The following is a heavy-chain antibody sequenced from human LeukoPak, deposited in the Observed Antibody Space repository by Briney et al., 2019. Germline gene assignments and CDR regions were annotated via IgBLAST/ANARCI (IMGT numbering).Heavy chain of an antibody. J-gene: IGHJ4*02. Sequence: GASVKVSCKASGYTFTSNGISWVRQAPGQGLEWMGWISAHNGNTNYAQKLQGRVTMTTDTSTSTDYMELRSLRSDDTAVYYCARDPCSGGSCYLQIDDWGQGTLVTVSS. D-gene: IGHD2-15*01. CDR3: ARDPCSGGSCYLQIDD. CDR2: ISAHNGNT. V-gene: IGHV1-18*01. CDR1: GYTFTSNG.